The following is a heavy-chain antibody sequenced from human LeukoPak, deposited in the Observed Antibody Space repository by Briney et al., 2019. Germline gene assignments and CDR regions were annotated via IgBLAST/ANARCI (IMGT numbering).Heavy chain of an antibody. CDR2: IRYDGSNK. Sequence: QAGGSLRLSCAASGFTFSSYGMHWVRQAPGKGLEWVAFIRYDGSNKYYADSVKGRFTISRDNSRNTVYLQMISLRAEDTAVYYCARVPQGKATGYRIFYYYYGMDVWGQGTTVTVSS. CDR1: GFTFSSYG. J-gene: IGHJ6*02. CDR3: ARVPQGKATGYRIFYYYYGMDV. D-gene: IGHD1-26*01. V-gene: IGHV3-30*02.